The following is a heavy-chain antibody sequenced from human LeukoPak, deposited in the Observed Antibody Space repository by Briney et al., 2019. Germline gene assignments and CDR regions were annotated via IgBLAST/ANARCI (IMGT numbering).Heavy chain of an antibody. Sequence: SETLSLTCTVSGGSISSSSYYWGWIRQPAGKGLEWIGRIYTSGSTNYNPSLKSRVTMSVDTSKNQFSLKLSSVTAADTAVYYCARVAVKFYLDYWGQGTLVTVSS. V-gene: IGHV4-61*02. CDR2: IYTSGST. D-gene: IGHD3-22*01. J-gene: IGHJ4*02. CDR1: GGSISSSSYY. CDR3: ARVAVKFYLDY.